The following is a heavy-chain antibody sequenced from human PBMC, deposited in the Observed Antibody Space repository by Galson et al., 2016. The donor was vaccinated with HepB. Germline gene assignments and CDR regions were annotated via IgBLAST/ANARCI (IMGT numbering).Heavy chain of an antibody. J-gene: IGHJ4*02. Sequence: SLRLSCAASGFTFSMYGMGWVRQAPGKGLEWVSSISGSRGNTYYADFVKGRFTISRDNSKNTVYLQMSSLRVDDTAVYYCAKVGWREYDGYWGQGTLVTVSS. CDR2: ISGSRGNT. D-gene: IGHD3-10*01. V-gene: IGHV3-23*01. CDR1: GFTFSMYG. CDR3: AKVGWREYDGY.